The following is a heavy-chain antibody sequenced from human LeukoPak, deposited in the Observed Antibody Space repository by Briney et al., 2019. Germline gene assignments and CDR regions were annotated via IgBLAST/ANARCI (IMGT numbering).Heavy chain of an antibody. Sequence: GGSLRLSCAASGFTFSSYGMHWVRQAPGKGLEWVAVVWYDGSNKYYADSVKSRFTISRDNSKHTLYLQMNSLRAEDTAVYYCAKVSGSVAGTSLDYWGQGTLVTVSS. D-gene: IGHD6-19*01. CDR3: AKVSGSVAGTSLDY. J-gene: IGHJ4*02. V-gene: IGHV3-33*06. CDR1: GFTFSSYG. CDR2: VWYDGSNK.